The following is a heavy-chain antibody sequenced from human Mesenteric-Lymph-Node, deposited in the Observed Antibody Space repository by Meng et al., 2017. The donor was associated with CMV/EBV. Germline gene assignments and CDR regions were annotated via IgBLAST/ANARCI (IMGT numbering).Heavy chain of an antibody. D-gene: IGHD3-16*01. CDR3: ARSPNMGVFDF. V-gene: IGHV1-69*10. CDR2: IIPGNGVT. CDR1: GDTFQPHA. Sequence: SCQASGDTFQPHAISWVRQVPGQGLEWVGGIIPGNGVTIYAEKFLGRVTVTADNSASTAYVELSGLRSDDSAIYYCARSPNMGVFDFWGHGTMVTVSS. J-gene: IGHJ4*01.